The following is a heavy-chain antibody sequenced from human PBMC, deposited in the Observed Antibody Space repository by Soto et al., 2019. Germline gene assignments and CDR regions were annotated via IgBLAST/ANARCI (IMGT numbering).Heavy chain of an antibody. V-gene: IGHV4-39*01. CDR2: IYYSGST. D-gene: IGHD4-17*01. Sequence: QLQLQESGPGLVKPSETLSLTCTVSGGSISSSSYYWGWIRQPPGKGLEWIGSIYYSGSTYYNPSLKSRVTISVDTSKNQFSLKLSSATAADTAVYYCARHRDYGDQFDYWGQGILVTVSS. CDR1: GGSISSSSYY. J-gene: IGHJ4*02. CDR3: ARHRDYGDQFDY.